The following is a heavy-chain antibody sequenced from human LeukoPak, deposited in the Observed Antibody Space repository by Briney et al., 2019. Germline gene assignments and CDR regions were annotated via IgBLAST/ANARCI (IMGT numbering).Heavy chain of an antibody. V-gene: IGHV3-9*01. CDR1: GFTFDDYA. CDR2: ISWNSGNI. D-gene: IGHD5-12*01. J-gene: IGHJ5*02. Sequence: GRSLRLSCSASGFTFDDYAIHWVRKAPGKGLEWVSGISWNSGNIGYADSVKGRFTISRDNAKHSLHLQMNGLRAEDTALYYCVTDIVPTIHTISAASWGQGTLVTVSS. CDR3: VTDIVPTIHTISAAS.